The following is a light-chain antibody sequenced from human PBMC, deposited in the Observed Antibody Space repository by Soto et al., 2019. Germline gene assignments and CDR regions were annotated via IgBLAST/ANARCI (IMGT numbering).Light chain of an antibody. J-gene: IGLJ2*01. CDR2: EVS. V-gene: IGLV2-14*01. CDR1: SSDVGGYNY. Sequence: QSALTQPASVSGSPGQSITISCTGTSSDVGGYNYVSWYQHHPGKAPKLMIYEVSNRPSGVSNRFSGSKSGNTASLTISGLQAEDEADYYCNSYTSSPTLVFGGGTKLTVL. CDR3: NSYTSSPTLV.